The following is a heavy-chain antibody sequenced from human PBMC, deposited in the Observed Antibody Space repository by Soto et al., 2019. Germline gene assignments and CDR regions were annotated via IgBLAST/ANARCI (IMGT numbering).Heavy chain of an antibody. Sequence: ASVKVSCKTSGYTFSAYYMHWVRQAPGQGLEWMGWINPKSGGTLYAQKFQGRVTMTRDTSISTAYMELSRLRSDDTAVYYCARGGSFAYDSSGYSVYWGQGTLVTVSS. CDR1: GYTFSAYY. V-gene: IGHV1-2*02. J-gene: IGHJ4*02. D-gene: IGHD3-22*01. CDR3: ARGGSFAYDSSGYSVY. CDR2: INPKSGGT.